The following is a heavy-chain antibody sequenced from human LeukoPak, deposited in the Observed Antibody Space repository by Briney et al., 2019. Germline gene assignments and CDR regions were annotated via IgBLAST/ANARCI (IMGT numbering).Heavy chain of an antibody. CDR1: GGSITGYS. CDR2: VFDIGTT. J-gene: IGHJ2*01. D-gene: IGHD5-18*01. Sequence: SETLSLTCAVSGGSITGYSWGWSRQPPGKGLECIGYVFDIGTTNHNPSLKSRVTTSVDTSKNQFSLRLTSVTAAAPAVYSCARRIQLWYYWHFDLWGRGTLVTVSS. V-gene: IGHV4-59*08. CDR3: ARRIQLWYYWHFDL.